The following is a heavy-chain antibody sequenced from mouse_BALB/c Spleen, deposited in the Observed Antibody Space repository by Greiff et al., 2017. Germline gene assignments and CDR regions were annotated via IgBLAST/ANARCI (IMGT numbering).Heavy chain of an antibody. CDR1: GFSLTSYG. Sequence: VKLQQSGPGLVAPSQSLSITCTVSGFSLTSYGVHWVRQPPGKGLEWLGVIWAGGSTNYNSALMSRLSISKDNSKSQVFLKMNSLQTDDTAMYYCAREGSGYYRFAYWGQGTLVTVSA. V-gene: IGHV2-9*02. CDR3: AREGSGYYRFAY. CDR2: IWAGGST. J-gene: IGHJ3*01. D-gene: IGHD2-3*01.